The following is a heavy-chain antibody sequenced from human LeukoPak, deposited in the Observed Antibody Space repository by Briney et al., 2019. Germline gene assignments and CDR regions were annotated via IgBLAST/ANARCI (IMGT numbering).Heavy chain of an antibody. J-gene: IGHJ4*02. CDR2: IYYSGST. V-gene: IGHV4-59*08. Sequence: SETLSLTCTVSGGSISSYYWSWIRQPPGKGLEWIGYIYYSGSTNYNPSLKSRVTISVDTSKNQFSLKLSSVTAADTAVYYCARWMDTAMEYYFDYWGQGTLVTVSS. CDR1: GGSISSYY. CDR3: ARWMDTAMEYYFDY. D-gene: IGHD5-18*01.